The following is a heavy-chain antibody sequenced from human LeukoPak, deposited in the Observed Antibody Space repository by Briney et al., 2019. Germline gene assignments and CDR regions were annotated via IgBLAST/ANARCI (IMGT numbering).Heavy chain of an antibody. V-gene: IGHV3-30*02. D-gene: IGHD3-3*01. Sequence: PGGSLRLSFSASGFTFSSYGMHWVRQAPGKGLEWVAFIRYDGSNKYYEDSGNVRFTISRDNSKNTLYLQMNSLRVEDTAVYYCAKDRTIFGVVTRYYFDYWGQGTLVTVSS. CDR3: AKDRTIFGVVTRYYFDY. CDR1: GFTFSSYG. J-gene: IGHJ4*02. CDR2: IRYDGSNK.